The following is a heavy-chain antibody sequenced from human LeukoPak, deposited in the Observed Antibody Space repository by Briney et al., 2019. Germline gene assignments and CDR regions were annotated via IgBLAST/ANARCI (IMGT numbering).Heavy chain of an antibody. D-gene: IGHD2-2*01. CDR2: INPSTGGT. Sequence: AASVKVSCKASGYTFTGYYMYWVRQAPGQGLEWMGWINPSTGGTKYAQNFQGRVTMTRDTSISTAYMEVSSLRSDDAAVYYCARGGGSVVVYYSDYWGQGTLVTVSS. CDR1: GYTFTGYY. CDR3: ARGGGSVVVYYSDY. J-gene: IGHJ4*02. V-gene: IGHV1-2*02.